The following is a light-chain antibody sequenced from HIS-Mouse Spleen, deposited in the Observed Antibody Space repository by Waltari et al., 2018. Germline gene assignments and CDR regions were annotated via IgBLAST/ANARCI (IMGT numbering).Light chain of an antibody. J-gene: IGLJ3*02. CDR1: SRDVGSYNL. Sequence: QSALTQPASVSGSPGQSITIPCTGTSRDVGSYNLVSWYQKPPGKAPKLMIYEGSKRPSGVSNRFSGSKSGNTASLTISGLQAEDEADYYCCSYAGSSTWVFGGGTKLTVL. V-gene: IGLV2-23*01. CDR2: EGS. CDR3: CSYAGSSTWV.